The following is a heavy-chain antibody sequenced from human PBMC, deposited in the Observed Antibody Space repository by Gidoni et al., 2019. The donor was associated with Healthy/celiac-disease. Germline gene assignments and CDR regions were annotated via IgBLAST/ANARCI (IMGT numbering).Heavy chain of an antibody. Sequence: QVQLVQSGAEVKKPGSSVTVSCKAPGGTFSSYAISWVRQAPGQGLEWMGRIIPILGIANYAQQFQGRVTITADKSTSTAYMELSSLRSEDTAVYYCARDPSNLALQHWGQGTLVTVSS. CDR2: IIPILGIA. D-gene: IGHD3-3*02. J-gene: IGHJ1*01. CDR1: GGTFSSYA. CDR3: ARDPSNLALQH. V-gene: IGHV1-69*09.